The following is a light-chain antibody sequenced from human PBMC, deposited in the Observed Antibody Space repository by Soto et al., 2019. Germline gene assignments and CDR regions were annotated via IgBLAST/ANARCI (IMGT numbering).Light chain of an antibody. Sequence: QSVLTQPASVSGSPGQSITISCTGTSSDVGRYDYVSWFQQHPGKAPKLMIYEVANRPSGVSDRFSGSKSGNTASLTISGLQAEDEADYYCTSFTSSNTWLFGGGTQLTVL. CDR2: EVA. V-gene: IGLV2-14*01. CDR3: TSFTSSNTWL. J-gene: IGLJ3*02. CDR1: SSDVGRYDY.